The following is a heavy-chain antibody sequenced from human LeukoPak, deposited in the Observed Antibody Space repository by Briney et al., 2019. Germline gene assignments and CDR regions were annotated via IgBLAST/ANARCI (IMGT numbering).Heavy chain of an antibody. CDR2: ISWNSGSI. V-gene: IGHV3-9*01. Sequence: GGSLRLSCAASGFTFDDYAMHWVRQAPGKGLEWVSGISWNSGSIGYADSVKGRFTISRDNAKNSLYLQMNSLRAEDTALYYCAKAQSRGLGLGMDVWGQGTTVTVSS. D-gene: IGHD6-19*01. CDR3: AKAQSRGLGLGMDV. J-gene: IGHJ6*02. CDR1: GFTFDDYA.